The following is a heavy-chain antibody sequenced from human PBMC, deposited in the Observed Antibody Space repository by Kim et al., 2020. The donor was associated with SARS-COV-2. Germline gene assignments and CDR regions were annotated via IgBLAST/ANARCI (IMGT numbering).Heavy chain of an antibody. CDR1: GYTFTSYD. J-gene: IGHJ5*02. D-gene: IGHD4-17*01. V-gene: IGHV1-8*01. CDR2: MNPNSGNT. Sequence: ASVKVSCKASGYTFTSYDINWVRQATGQGLEWMGWMNPNSGNTGYAQKFQGRVTMTRNTSISTAYMELSSLRSEDTAVYYCARSNVYGDYVGGGVWFDPWGQGTLVTVSS. CDR3: ARSNVYGDYVGGGVWFDP.